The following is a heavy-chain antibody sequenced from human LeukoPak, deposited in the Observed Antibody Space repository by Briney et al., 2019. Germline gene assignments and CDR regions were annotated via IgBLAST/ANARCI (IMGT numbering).Heavy chain of an antibody. Sequence: PGGSLRLSCAASGFTFRFYSMTWVRQAPGKGLEWVSAISGSGGSTYYADSVKGRFTISRDNSKNTLYLQMNSLRAEDTAVYYCARGGGYHRGYAIDYWGQGTLVTVSS. J-gene: IGHJ4*02. D-gene: IGHD5-12*01. CDR2: ISGSGGST. V-gene: IGHV3-23*01. CDR1: GFTFRFYS. CDR3: ARGGGYHRGYAIDY.